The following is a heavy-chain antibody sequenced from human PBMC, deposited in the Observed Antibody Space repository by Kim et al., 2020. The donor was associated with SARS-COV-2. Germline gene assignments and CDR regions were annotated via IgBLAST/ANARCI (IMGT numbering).Heavy chain of an antibody. CDR2: TT. J-gene: IGHJ4*02. Sequence: TTNYNPSLKSRVTISVDTSKNQFSLKLSSVTAADTAVYYCARGVKDGYIYWGQGTLVTVSS. CDR3: ARGVKDGYIY. V-gene: IGHV4-34*01. D-gene: IGHD5-12*01.